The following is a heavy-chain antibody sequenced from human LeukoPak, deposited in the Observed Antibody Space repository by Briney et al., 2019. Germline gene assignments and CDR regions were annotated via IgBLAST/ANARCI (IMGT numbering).Heavy chain of an antibody. V-gene: IGHV5-51*01. D-gene: IGHD3-22*01. CDR3: ARSQPYYYDSSGLFDY. Sequence: GESLKISCKGSGYSFTSYWTGWVRQMPGKALEWMGIIYPGDSDTRYSPSFQGQVTISADKSISTAYLQWSSLKASDTAMYYCARSQPYYYDSSGLFDYWGQGTLVTVSS. CDR2: IYPGDSDT. CDR1: GYSFTSYW. J-gene: IGHJ4*02.